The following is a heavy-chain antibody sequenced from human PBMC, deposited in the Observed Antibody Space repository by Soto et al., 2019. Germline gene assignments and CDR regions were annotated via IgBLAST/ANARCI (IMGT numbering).Heavy chain of an antibody. Sequence: PSETLSLTCVVSGGSCSDYYWSWIRQPPGKGLEWIGEINHSGSANYNPSLKSRVTISVDTSKNQFSLKMTSVTAADAAVYYCAQYNFWRDWFGPWGQGTLVTVSS. CDR2: INHSGSA. D-gene: IGHD3-3*01. CDR1: GGSCSDYY. CDR3: AQYNFWRDWFGP. J-gene: IGHJ5*02. V-gene: IGHV4-34*01.